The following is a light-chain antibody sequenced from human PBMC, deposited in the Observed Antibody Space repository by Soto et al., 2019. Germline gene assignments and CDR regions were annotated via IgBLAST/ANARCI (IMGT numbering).Light chain of an antibody. CDR3: QQYGSSPGT. CDR2: ETS. V-gene: IGKV3-20*01. Sequence: EIVLTQSPGTLSLSPGERATLSSRASQSVRDSHLAWYQQKPGQAPSLLIYETSSRATGIPDRFRGSGSVTEFALTITRMEPEDVAMYFCQQYGSSPGTFGQGTKVEI. CDR1: QSVRDSH. J-gene: IGKJ1*01.